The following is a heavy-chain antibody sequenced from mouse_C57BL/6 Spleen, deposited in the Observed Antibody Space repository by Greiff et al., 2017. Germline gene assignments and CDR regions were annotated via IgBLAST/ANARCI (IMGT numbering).Heavy chain of an antibody. J-gene: IGHJ3*01. CDR3: ASPIYYGNYVFAY. D-gene: IGHD2-1*01. Sequence: EVKLQESGPGLVKPSQSLSLTCSVTGYSITSGYYWNWIRQFPGNKLEWMGYISYDGSNNYNPSLKNRISITRDTSKNQFFLKLNSVTTEDTATYYCASPIYYGNYVFAYWGQGTLVTVSA. CDR1: GYSITSGYY. V-gene: IGHV3-6*01. CDR2: ISYDGSN.